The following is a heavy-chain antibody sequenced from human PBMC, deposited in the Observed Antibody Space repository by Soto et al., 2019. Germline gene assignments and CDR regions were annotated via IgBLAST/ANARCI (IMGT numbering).Heavy chain of an antibody. V-gene: IGHV4-39*01. CDR3: ARRPDSSSRNWFDP. D-gene: IGHD6-13*01. CDR2: IYYSGST. CDR1: GGSISSSSYY. Sequence: PSETLSLTCTVSGGSISSSSYYWGWIRQPPGKGLEWIGSIYYSGSTYYNPSLKSRVTISVDTSKNQFSLKLSSVTAADTAVYYCARRPDSSSRNWFDPWGQGTLVTVSS. J-gene: IGHJ5*02.